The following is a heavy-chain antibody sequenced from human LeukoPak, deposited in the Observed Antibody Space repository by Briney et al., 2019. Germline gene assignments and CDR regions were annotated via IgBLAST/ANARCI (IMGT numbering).Heavy chain of an antibody. CDR1: GASISSYY. CDR2: FYYSGSP. Sequence: PSETLSLTCTVSGASISSYYWSWIRQPPGRGLEWIGNFYYSGSPNYNPSLKSRVTISIDTSKNQFSLRLNSVTAEDTAVYYCARHSNWNAGVDWFDPWGQGTQVTVSS. V-gene: IGHV4-59*08. J-gene: IGHJ5*02. D-gene: IGHD1-20*01. CDR3: ARHSNWNAGVDWFDP.